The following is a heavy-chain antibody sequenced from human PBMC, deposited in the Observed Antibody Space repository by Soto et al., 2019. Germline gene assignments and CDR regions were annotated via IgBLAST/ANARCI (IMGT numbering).Heavy chain of an antibody. Sequence: GGALRLSCAASGFTFSIFAMSWVRQSPGKGLEWVSTISGSGGSTYYADAVKGRFSISRDNSMGTLYLQMKSLRVEDTAIYYCAKEVSLGSTVDLGYWGQGTRVTVSS. J-gene: IGHJ4*02. CDR1: GFTFSIFA. D-gene: IGHD7-27*01. CDR2: ISGSGGST. CDR3: AKEVSLGSTVDLGY. V-gene: IGHV3-23*01.